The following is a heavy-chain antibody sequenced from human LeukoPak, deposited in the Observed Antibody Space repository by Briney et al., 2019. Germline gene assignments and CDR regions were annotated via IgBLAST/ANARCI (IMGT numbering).Heavy chain of an antibody. Sequence: ASVKVSCKASGYTFTGYYMHWVRQAPGQGLEWMGGINPNSGGTNYAQKFQGRVTVTRDTSISTAYMELSSLRSDDTAVYYCARDSGGRCCSGGSCYPSFDYWGQGTLVTVSS. CDR2: INPNSGGT. CDR3: ARDSGGRCCSGGSCYPSFDY. CDR1: GYTFTGYY. J-gene: IGHJ4*02. V-gene: IGHV1-2*02. D-gene: IGHD2-15*01.